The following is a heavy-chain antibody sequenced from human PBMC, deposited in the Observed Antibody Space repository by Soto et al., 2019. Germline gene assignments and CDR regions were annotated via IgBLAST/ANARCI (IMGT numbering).Heavy chain of an antibody. J-gene: IGHJ4*02. CDR3: AILAAAGPRPPNDN. Sequence: QVQLQQWGAGLLKPSETLSLTCAVYGGSFSGYYWSWIRQPPGKGLEWIGEINHSGSTNYNPSLKCRVTISVDTSKNQFSLKLSSVTAADTAVYYCAILAAAGPRPPNDNWGQGTLVTVSS. V-gene: IGHV4-34*01. CDR1: GGSFSGYY. CDR2: INHSGST. D-gene: IGHD6-13*01.